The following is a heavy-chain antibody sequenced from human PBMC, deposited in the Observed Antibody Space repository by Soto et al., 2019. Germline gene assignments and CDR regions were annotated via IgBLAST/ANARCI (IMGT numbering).Heavy chain of an antibody. D-gene: IGHD3-22*01. V-gene: IGHV3-74*01. CDR3: AIIDSSASPPAY. CDR1: GFTFSSYW. Sequence: GGSLRLSCAASGFTFSSYWMHWVRQAPGKGLVWVSRINSDGSSTKYADSVKGRFTISRDNAKNTLYLQMNSLRAEDTVVYYCAIIDSSASPPAYWGQGTPVTVSS. J-gene: IGHJ4*02. CDR2: INSDGSST.